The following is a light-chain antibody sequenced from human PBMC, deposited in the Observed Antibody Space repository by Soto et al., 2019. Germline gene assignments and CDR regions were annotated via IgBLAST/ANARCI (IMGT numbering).Light chain of an antibody. CDR1: QAISSS. CDR3: QHHNYYRYT. Sequence: DIPLTQSPSFLSASVGDRVTITCRASQAISSSLAWYQHNPGKAPKLLIYAASTLQNGVPSSFSGSGSGTEFTPTISSLQPEDFATYYYQHHNYYRYTFGQGTKVEIK. CDR2: AAS. J-gene: IGKJ2*01. V-gene: IGKV1-9*01.